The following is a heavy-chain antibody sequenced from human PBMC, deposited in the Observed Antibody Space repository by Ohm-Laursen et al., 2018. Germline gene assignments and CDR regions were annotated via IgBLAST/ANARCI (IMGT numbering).Heavy chain of an antibody. V-gene: IGHV6-1*01. D-gene: IGHD3-16*01. Sequence: SETLSLTWAISGDSVSSNSAAWNWIRQSPSRGLEWLGRTYYGSKWYNDYAVSVKSRITINPVTSKNQFSLQLSSVTAADTAVYYCGGGSGNTGRFHFWSQGTLVTVSS. J-gene: IGHJ4*02. CDR2: TYYGSKWYN. CDR3: GGGSGNTGRFHF. CDR1: GDSVSSNSAA.